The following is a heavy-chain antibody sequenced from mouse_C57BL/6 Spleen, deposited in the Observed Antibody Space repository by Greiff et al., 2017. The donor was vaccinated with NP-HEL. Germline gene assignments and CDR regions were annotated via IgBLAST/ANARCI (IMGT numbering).Heavy chain of an antibody. D-gene: IGHD1-1*01. CDR1: GYAFSSSW. J-gene: IGHJ1*03. CDR2: IYPGDGDT. V-gene: IGHV1-82*01. CDR3: ARSLITTVVASSDV. Sequence: VQRVESGPELVKPGASVKISCKASGYAFSSSWMNWVKQRPGKGLEWIGRIYPGDGDTNYNGKFKGKATLTADKSSSTAYMQLSSLTSEDSAVYFCARSLITTVVASSDVWGTGTTVTVSS.